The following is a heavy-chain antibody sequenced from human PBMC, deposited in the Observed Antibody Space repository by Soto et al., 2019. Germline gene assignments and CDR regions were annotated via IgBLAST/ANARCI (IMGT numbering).Heavy chain of an antibody. J-gene: IGHJ4*02. V-gene: IGHV3-74*01. Sequence: EVQLVESGGGLVQPGGSLRLSCAATGFTFSSYWMHWVRQAPGKGLVWVSRINSDGSNTSYADSVKGRFTISRDNVKNTLYLQMNSLRTEDTAVYYCARGGYGTSRPLFDYWGQGTLVTVSS. CDR3: ARGGYGTSRPLFDY. D-gene: IGHD5-18*01. CDR1: GFTFSSYW. CDR2: INSDGSNT.